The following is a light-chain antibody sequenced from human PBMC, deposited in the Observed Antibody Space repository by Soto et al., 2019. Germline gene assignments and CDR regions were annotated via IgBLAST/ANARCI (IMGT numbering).Light chain of an antibody. CDR2: EVS. V-gene: IGLV2-23*02. CDR3: SSYAGSSTPVL. Sequence: QSVLTQPASVSGSPGQSITISCTGTSSDVGSYNLVSWYQQHPGKAPKVLIYEVSKRPSGVSNRFSGSKSGYTASLTISGLQADDEAYYHCSSYAGSSTPVLFGGGTKLTVL. J-gene: IGLJ2*01. CDR1: SSDVGSYNL.